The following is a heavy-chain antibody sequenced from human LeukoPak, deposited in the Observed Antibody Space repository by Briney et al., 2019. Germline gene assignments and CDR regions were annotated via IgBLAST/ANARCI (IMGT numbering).Heavy chain of an antibody. Sequence: ASVKVSCKASGYTITNNYMHWVRQAPGQGLEWMGVINPSGTGTSYAQKFQGRITMSRDTSTSTVYMELSSLRSEDTAFYYCARQRGFTSGYALDFWGQGTLVTVSS. J-gene: IGHJ4*02. CDR1: GYTITNNY. CDR2: INPSGTGT. V-gene: IGHV1-46*01. CDR3: ARQRGFTSGYALDF. D-gene: IGHD5-18*01.